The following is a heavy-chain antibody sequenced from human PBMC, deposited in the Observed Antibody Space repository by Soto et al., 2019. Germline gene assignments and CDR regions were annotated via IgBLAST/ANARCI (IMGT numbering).Heavy chain of an antibody. J-gene: IGHJ3*02. CDR3: ARDSGSLGDSSLAIGTRDAFDI. V-gene: IGHV1-69*13. Sequence: ASVKVSCKASGGTFSSYAISWVRQAPGQGLEWMGGIIPIFGTANYAQKFQGRVTITADESTSTAYMELSSLRSEDTAVYYCARDSGSLGDSSLAIGTRDAFDIWGQGTMVT. CDR1: GGTFSSYA. D-gene: IGHD2-21*02. CDR2: IIPIFGTA.